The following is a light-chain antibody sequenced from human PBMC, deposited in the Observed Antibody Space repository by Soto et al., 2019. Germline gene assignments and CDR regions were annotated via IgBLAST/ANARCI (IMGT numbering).Light chain of an antibody. V-gene: IGKV3-11*01. Sequence: EIVLTQSPATLSLSPGERATLSCRASQSVSSYLSWYQQKPGQAPRLLIYDATNRATGIPARFSGSGSGTDFTLTISSLEPEDFADYFCQQRNIWPLTFGGGTKVEIK. CDR1: QSVSSY. J-gene: IGKJ4*01. CDR2: DAT. CDR3: QQRNIWPLT.